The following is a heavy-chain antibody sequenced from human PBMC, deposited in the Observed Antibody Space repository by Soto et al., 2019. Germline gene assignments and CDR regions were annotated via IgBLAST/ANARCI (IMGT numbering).Heavy chain of an antibody. Sequence: SETLSLTCTVSSGSLSSVGYYWNWVRQHPVKGLEWIGYIYFTGITYSTPSLKSRVTLSVDTSKIQFSLELRSVTAADTAIYYCARAPPYNKVNWFDXWGPGVLVTVSX. V-gene: IGHV4-31*03. J-gene: IGHJ5*02. CDR1: SGSLSSVGYY. CDR3: ARAPPYNKVNWFDX. CDR2: IYFTGIT. D-gene: IGHD1-20*01.